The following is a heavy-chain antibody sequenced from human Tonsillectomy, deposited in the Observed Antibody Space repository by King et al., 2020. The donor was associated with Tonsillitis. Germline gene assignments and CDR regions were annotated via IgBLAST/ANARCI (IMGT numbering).Heavy chain of an antibody. Sequence: VQLVQSGAEVKKPGESLKLSCKGSGYMFTTYWIGWVRQMPGKGLEWMGIIYPSDSDTRYSPSFQGQVTISVDKSISTAYMQWSSLKASDTAMYFCARRAYGSGSYADNWGQGTLVTVSS. CDR2: IYPSDSDT. D-gene: IGHD3-10*01. V-gene: IGHV5-51*03. CDR1: GYMFTTYW. J-gene: IGHJ4*02. CDR3: ARRAYGSGSYADN.